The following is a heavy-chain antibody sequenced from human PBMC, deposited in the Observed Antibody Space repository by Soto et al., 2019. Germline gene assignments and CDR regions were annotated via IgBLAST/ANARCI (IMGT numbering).Heavy chain of an antibody. V-gene: IGHV4-30-2*01. D-gene: IGHD6-19*01. Sequence: SETLSLTCNMSGDSYSISTYSWSWIRQPPGKALQWIGFIYQSGVTSYNPSLASRVSISLDRSNNQCSLKLKSVTAADTAVYFCAGMPYTSGLRFDHWGPGTLVTVSS. CDR2: IYQSGVT. CDR3: AGMPYTSGLRFDH. J-gene: IGHJ5*02. CDR1: GDSYSISTYS.